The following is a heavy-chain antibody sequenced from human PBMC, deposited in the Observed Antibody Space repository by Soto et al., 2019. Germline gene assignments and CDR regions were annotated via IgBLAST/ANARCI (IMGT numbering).Heavy chain of an antibody. D-gene: IGHD5-12*01. CDR1: GYTFTGYY. V-gene: IGHV1-2*04. CDR2: INPNSGGT. Sequence: ASVKVSCKASGYTFTGYYMHWVRQAPGQGLEWMGWINPNSGGTNYAQKFQGWVTMTRDTSISTAYMELSRLRSDDTAVYYCARRFGGYSGYDYYYYYGMEVWGQGTTVTVSS. J-gene: IGHJ6*02. CDR3: ARRFGGYSGYDYYYYYGMEV.